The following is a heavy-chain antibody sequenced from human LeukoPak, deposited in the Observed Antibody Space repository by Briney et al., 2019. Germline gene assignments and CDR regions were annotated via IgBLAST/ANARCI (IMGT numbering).Heavy chain of an antibody. CDR3: ARDTLVYADSPDAFDI. CDR1: GFTFSSYG. V-gene: IGHV3-30*03. D-gene: IGHD4-17*01. Sequence: GGSLRLSCAASGFTFSSYGMHWVRQAPGKGLELVAVISYDGSNKYYADSVKGRFTISRDNSKNSLYLQMNSLRDEDTAVYYCARDTLVYADSPDAFDIWGQGTMVTVSS. CDR2: ISYDGSNK. J-gene: IGHJ3*02.